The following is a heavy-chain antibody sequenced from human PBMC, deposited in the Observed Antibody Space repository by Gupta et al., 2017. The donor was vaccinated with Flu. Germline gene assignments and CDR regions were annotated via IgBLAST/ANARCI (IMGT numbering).Heavy chain of an antibody. V-gene: IGHV3-11*01. J-gene: IGHJ4*02. CDR1: GFTFSAHY. Sequence: QVQLKESGGGLVKPGGSLRLSWVASGFTFSAHYMSWIRQAPGKGPEWLSYISTSASTINYADSVKGRFAVSRDNAKNSLYLQVNNLRAEDTAVYYCARGSNFDLWGQGTLVTVSS. CDR2: ISTSASTI. CDR3: ARGSNFDL. D-gene: IGHD2-2*01.